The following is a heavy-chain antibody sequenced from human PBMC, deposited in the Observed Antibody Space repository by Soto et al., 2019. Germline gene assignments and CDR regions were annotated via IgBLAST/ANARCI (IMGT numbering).Heavy chain of an antibody. V-gene: IGHV4-4*07. CDR2: IYPSGNT. CDR1: GGSINNYY. Sequence: SETLSLTCTVSGGSINNYYWSWIRQPAGKGLEWIGRIYPSGNTYYNPSLKSRVIMSVDTSKDQFSLKLNSVTAADTAVYYCARGSLTMDVWGQGTTVTVSS. CDR3: ARGSLTMDV. J-gene: IGHJ6*02. D-gene: IGHD3-10*01.